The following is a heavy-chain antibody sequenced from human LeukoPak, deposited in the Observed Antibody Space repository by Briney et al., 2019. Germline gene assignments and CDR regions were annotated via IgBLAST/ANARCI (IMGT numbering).Heavy chain of an antibody. CDR3: ARYGGYCSGGSCYNWFDP. CDR1: GYTFTGYY. CDR2: INPNSGGT. J-gene: IGHJ5*02. V-gene: IGHV1-2*02. D-gene: IGHD2-15*01. Sequence: GASVKVSCKASGYTFTGYYMHWVRQAPGQGLEWMGWINPNSGGTNYAQKFQGRVTMTRDTSISTAYMELSRLRSDDTAVYYCARYGGYCSGGSCYNWFDPWGQGTLVTVSS.